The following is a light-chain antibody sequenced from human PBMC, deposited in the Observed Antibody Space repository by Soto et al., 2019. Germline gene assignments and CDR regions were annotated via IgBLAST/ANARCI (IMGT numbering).Light chain of an antibody. CDR1: QSVDSNY. V-gene: IGKV3-20*01. J-gene: IGKJ1*01. CDR2: GGS. CDR3: QHYSSGM. Sequence: IVLTQSPGTLSLSPGERATLSCRASQSVDSNYLAWYQQKPGQAPRLLIYGGSRRATGIPDRFSGGGSGTAFTLTISRLEPEEDAVYDCQHYSSGMFGQGPKVES.